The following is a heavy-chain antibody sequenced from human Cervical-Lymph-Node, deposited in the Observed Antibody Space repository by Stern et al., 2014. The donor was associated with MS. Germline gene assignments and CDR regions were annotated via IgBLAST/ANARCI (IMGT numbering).Heavy chain of an antibody. Sequence: QITLKESGPTLAKPTQTLTLTCNISGFSLTTNGVGVGWIRQPPGKALEWLALIYWDDEKHYSPSLKSRLAISKDTSKNQVVLTMTNMDPVDTATYFCAHRQGYCSGGYCYKGLGRLDPWGQGTLVTVSS. CDR3: AHRQGYCSGGYCYKGLGRLDP. J-gene: IGHJ5*02. CDR1: GFSLTTNGVG. CDR2: IYWDDEK. V-gene: IGHV2-5*02. D-gene: IGHD2-15*01.